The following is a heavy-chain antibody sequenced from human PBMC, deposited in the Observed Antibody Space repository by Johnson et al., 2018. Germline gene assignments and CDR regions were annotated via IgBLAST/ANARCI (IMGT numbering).Heavy chain of an antibody. Sequence: QVQLQQWGAGLLKPSETXSLTCAVYGGSFSGYYWSWIRQPPGKGLEWIGEINHSGRTNYNPSRKRRVTISLDMSPNQVSLMMNAVTAADPAVYYCAIVGGTVIRGVVLNPPGAYGMDVWGQGTTVIVYS. CDR1: GGSFSGYY. CDR3: AIVGGTVIRGVVLNPPGAYGMDV. CDR2: INHSGRT. D-gene: IGHD3-10*01. V-gene: IGHV4-34*01. J-gene: IGHJ6*02.